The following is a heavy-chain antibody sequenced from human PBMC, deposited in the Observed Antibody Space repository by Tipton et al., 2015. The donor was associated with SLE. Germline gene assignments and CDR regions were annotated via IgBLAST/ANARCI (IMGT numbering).Heavy chain of an antibody. Sequence: QLVQSGGGVVQPGGSLRLSCAASGFSFSSYGMHWVRQAPGKGLEWVAFIRYDASNKYYADSVKGRFTISRDNSKNTLYLQMNSLRAEDTAVYYCAKDEGNYFDYWGQGTLVTVSS. CDR3: AKDEGNYFDY. CDR2: IRYDASNK. J-gene: IGHJ4*02. V-gene: IGHV3-30*02. CDR1: GFSFSSYG. D-gene: IGHD3-10*01.